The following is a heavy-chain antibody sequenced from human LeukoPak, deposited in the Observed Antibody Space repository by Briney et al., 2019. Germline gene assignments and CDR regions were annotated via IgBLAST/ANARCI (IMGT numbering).Heavy chain of an antibody. CDR2: IYHSGST. Sequence: SGTLSLTCAVSGGSISSSNWWSWVRQPPGKGLEWIGEIYHSGSTNYNPSLKSRVTISVDKSKNQFSLKLGSVTAADTAVYYCASGTYYYDSSGYPPDYWGQGTLVTVSS. D-gene: IGHD3-22*01. V-gene: IGHV4-4*02. CDR3: ASGTYYYDSSGYPPDY. J-gene: IGHJ4*02. CDR1: GGSISSSNW.